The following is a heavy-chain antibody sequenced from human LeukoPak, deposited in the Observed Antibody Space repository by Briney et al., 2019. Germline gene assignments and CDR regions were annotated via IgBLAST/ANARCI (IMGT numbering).Heavy chain of an antibody. CDR1: GFTFSSYA. CDR2: ISGGGGST. D-gene: IGHD2-2*01. J-gene: IGHJ4*02. CDR3: AKDVVVPAAATWN. V-gene: IGHV3-23*01. Sequence: GGSLRLSCAAPGFTFSSYAMSWVRKAPGKGLGWVSAISGGGGSTYYADSVKGRFTISRDNSKNPLYLQMNSLRAEDTAVYYCAKDVVVPAAATWNWGQGTLVTVSS.